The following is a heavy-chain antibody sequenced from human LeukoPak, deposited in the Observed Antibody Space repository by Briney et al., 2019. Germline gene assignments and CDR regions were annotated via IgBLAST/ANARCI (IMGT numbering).Heavy chain of an antibody. CDR3: ARGGDYYDSSGYYYGLGYYFDY. Sequence: SETLSLTCTVSGGSISSSSYYRGWIRQPPGKGLEWIGSIYYSGSTYYNPSLKSRVTISVDTSKNQFSLKLSSVTAADTAVYYCARGGDYYDSSGYYYGLGYYFDYWGQGTLVTVSS. D-gene: IGHD3-22*01. J-gene: IGHJ4*02. V-gene: IGHV4-39*07. CDR2: IYYSGST. CDR1: GGSISSSSYY.